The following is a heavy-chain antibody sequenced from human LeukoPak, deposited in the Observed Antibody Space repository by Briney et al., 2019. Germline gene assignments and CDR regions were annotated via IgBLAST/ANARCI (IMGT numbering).Heavy chain of an antibody. CDR2: ISGNGVLT. CDR1: GFTFKSYL. D-gene: IGHD6-13*01. Sequence: GGSLRLSCSASGFTFKSYLMAWVRQAPGKGLEWISGISGNGVLTYYADSVKGRFTVSRDNSQNILHLQLNNVRAEDTAVYYCAREVAAANPFDYWGQGTLVTVSS. CDR3: AREVAAANPFDY. J-gene: IGHJ4*02. V-gene: IGHV3-23*01.